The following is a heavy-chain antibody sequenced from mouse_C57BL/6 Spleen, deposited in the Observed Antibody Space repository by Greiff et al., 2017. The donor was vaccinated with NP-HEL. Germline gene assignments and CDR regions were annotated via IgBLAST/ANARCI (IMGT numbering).Heavy chain of an antibody. CDR2: IFPGSGST. D-gene: IGHD3-1*01. Sequence: VQLQQSGPELVKPGASVKISCKASGYTFTDYYINWVKQRPGQGLEWIGWIFPGSGSTYYNEKFKGKATLTADKSSSTAYMQLSSLTSEDSAVYFCARSGHREFDYWGQGTTLTVSS. J-gene: IGHJ2*01. V-gene: IGHV1-75*01. CDR1: GYTFTDYY. CDR3: ARSGHREFDY.